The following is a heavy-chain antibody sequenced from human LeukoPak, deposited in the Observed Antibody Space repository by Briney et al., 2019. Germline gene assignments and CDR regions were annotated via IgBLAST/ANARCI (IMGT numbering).Heavy chain of an antibody. J-gene: IGHJ4*02. CDR3: ARGTLYRGWSYYLDF. D-gene: IGHD6-19*01. Sequence: PSETLSLTCTVSGGSISTSNYYWGWIRQPPGKALEWIGNIFYSGSTYYSPSLKSRVTISVDMSKNHFSLRLRSVTAADTAMYYCARGTLYRGWSYYLDFWGQGSQVTVSS. CDR1: GGSISTSNYY. V-gene: IGHV4-39*07. CDR2: IFYSGST.